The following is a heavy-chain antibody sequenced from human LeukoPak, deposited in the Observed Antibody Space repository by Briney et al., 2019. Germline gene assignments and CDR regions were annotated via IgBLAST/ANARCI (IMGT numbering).Heavy chain of an antibody. J-gene: IGHJ3*02. D-gene: IGHD3-10*01. Sequence: SETLSLTCTVSGGSIDSYYWSWIRQPPGKGLEWIGYIYNSGSTNYNPSLKSRVTISVDTSKNQFSLILSSVTAADTAVYHCARGTNEIWFGELLDAFDIWGQGTMVTVSS. CDR3: ARGTNEIWFGELLDAFDI. CDR1: GGSIDSYY. CDR2: IYNSGST. V-gene: IGHV4-59*01.